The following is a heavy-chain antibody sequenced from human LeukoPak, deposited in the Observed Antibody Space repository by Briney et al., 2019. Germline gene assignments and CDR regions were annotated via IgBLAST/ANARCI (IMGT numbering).Heavy chain of an antibody. CDR1: GYTFTGYY. V-gene: IGHV1-2*06. CDR2: INPNSGGT. J-gene: IGHJ3*02. CDR3: ARYYYDISGYPAAFNI. Sequence: ASVKVSCKASGYTFTGYYMHWVRQAPGQGLEWMGRINPNSGGTNYAQKFQGRVTMTRDTSISTTYMELSRLRPDDTAVYYCARYYYDISGYPAAFNIWDQGTMVTVSS. D-gene: IGHD3-22*01.